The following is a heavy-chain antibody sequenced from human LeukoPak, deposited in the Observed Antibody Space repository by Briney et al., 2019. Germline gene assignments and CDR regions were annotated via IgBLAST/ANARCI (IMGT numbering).Heavy chain of an antibody. CDR1: GGSISSTSYY. J-gene: IGHJ5*02. D-gene: IGHD3-3*01. CDR2: IYYSGST. CDR3: AKAADSITIFGVVINLGFDP. Sequence: SETLSLTCAVYGGSISSTSYYWDWIRQTPGKGLEWIGSIYYSGSTYYNPSLKSRVTISVDTSKNQFSLKLNSVTAADTAVYYCAKAADSITIFGVVINLGFDPWGQGTLVTVSS. V-gene: IGHV4-39*07.